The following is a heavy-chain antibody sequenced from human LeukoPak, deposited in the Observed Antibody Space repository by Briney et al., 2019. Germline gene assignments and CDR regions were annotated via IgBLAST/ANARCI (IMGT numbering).Heavy chain of an antibody. Sequence: PSGTLSLTCAVSGGSISSSNWWSWVRQPPGKGLEWIGEIYHSGSTNYNPSLKSRVTISVDKSKNQFSLKLSSVTAADTAVYYCARVGFQLGGRLVWFGELLPRDYYYGMDVWGQGTTVTVSS. CDR1: GGSISSSNW. CDR2: IYHSGST. D-gene: IGHD3-10*01. V-gene: IGHV4-4*02. CDR3: ARVGFQLGGRLVWFGELLPRDYYYGMDV. J-gene: IGHJ6*02.